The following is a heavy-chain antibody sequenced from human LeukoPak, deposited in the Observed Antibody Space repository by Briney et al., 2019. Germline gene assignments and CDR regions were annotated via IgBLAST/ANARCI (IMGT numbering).Heavy chain of an antibody. CDR3: AGSPLSGVAPGFDY. CDR1: GFTFSSYS. CDR2: ISSSSSYI. J-gene: IGHJ4*02. V-gene: IGHV3-21*01. D-gene: IGHD2-15*01. Sequence: GGSLRLSCAASGFTFSSYSMNWVRQAPGKGLEWVSSISSSSSYIYYADPVKGRFTISRDNAKNSLYLQMNSLRAEDTAVYYCAGSPLSGVAPGFDYWGQGTLVTVSS.